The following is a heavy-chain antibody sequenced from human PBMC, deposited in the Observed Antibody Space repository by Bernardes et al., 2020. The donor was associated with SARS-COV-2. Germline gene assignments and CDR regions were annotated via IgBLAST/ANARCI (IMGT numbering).Heavy chain of an antibody. V-gene: IGHV3-21*01. CDR3: ARGTGTMKTYNWFDP. CDR2: ITTSSSYI. D-gene: IGHD1-7*01. CDR1: GFTFSSYW. J-gene: IGHJ5*02. Sequence: GGSLRLSCAASGFTFSSYWMHWVRLGPGKGLEWVSSITTSSSYIYYADSVKGRFAISRDNAENSVFLLMNSLRAEDTAVYYCARGTGTMKTYNWFDPW.